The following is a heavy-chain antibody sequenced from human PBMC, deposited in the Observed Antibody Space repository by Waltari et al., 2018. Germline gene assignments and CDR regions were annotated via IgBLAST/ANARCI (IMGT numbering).Heavy chain of an antibody. J-gene: IGHJ4*02. V-gene: IGHV1-46*01. CDR1: GYTFTKYY. D-gene: IGHD3-10*01. CDR2: INTSDGGI. Sequence: QVQLVQSGAEVKKPGASVKVSCKASGYTFTKYYMHWMRQAPGQGLEGMGLINTSDGGIAYAQRFHGRVTMTRDTATSTVYVELSSLRSEDTAVYYCATYGSGRYAHFDYWGQGTLVTVSS. CDR3: ATYGSGRYAHFDY.